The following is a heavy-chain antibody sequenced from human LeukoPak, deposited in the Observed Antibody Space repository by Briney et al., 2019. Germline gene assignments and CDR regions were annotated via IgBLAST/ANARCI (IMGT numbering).Heavy chain of an antibody. CDR3: APGGRWLLPFDY. D-gene: IGHD3-22*01. CDR1: GFTFSSYA. J-gene: IGHJ4*02. CDR2: ISGSGGST. Sequence: GGSLRLSCAASGFTFSSYAMSWVRQAPGEGLEWVSAISGSGGSTYYADSVKGRFTISRDNSKNTLYLQMNSLRAEDTAVYYCAPGGRWLLPFDYWGQGTLVTVSS. V-gene: IGHV3-23*01.